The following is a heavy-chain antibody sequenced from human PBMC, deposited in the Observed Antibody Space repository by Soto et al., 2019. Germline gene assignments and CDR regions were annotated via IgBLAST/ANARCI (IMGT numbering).Heavy chain of an antibody. Sequence: QVQLVQSGAEVKKPGSSVKVSCKASGGTFSSYAISWVRQAPGQGLEWMGGIIPIFVTANYAQKFQGRVTITTDKSTSIAYMELSSLRSEDTAVYYCTRSIRAAGDFCHGYWGQGTLVTVSS. CDR2: IIPIFVTA. CDR1: GGTFSSYA. CDR3: TRSIRAAGDFCHGY. J-gene: IGHJ4*02. V-gene: IGHV1-69*06. D-gene: IGHD3-3*01.